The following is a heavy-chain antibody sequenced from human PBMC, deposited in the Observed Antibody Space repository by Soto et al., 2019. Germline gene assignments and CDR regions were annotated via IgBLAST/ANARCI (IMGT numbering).Heavy chain of an antibody. J-gene: IGHJ6*03. D-gene: IGHD5-12*01. V-gene: IGHV1-18*01. CDR3: ERYSCLNPLDYYYYMDV. CDR2: ISAYNGNT. CDR1: GYTFTSYG. Sequence: GASVKVSCKASGYTFTSYGISWVRQAPGQGLEWMGWISAYNGNTNYAQKLQGRVTMTTDTSTRTAYMELRRLRSDDTAVYYCERYSCLNPLDYYYYMDVWCKGITVNVS.